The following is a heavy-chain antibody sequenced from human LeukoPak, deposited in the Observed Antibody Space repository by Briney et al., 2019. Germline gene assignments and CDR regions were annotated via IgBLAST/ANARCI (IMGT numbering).Heavy chain of an antibody. D-gene: IGHD2-2*02. J-gene: IGHJ4*02. Sequence: PSETLSLTCTVSGGSISSSSHYWGWIRQPPGKGLEWIGSILYSGSTYYNSSLKSRVTISVDTSKNQFSLKLSSVTAADTAVYYCARNTPPAAPFDYWGQGTLVTVSS. CDR3: ARNTPPAAPFDY. V-gene: IGHV4-39*01. CDR2: ILYSGST. CDR1: GGSISSSSHY.